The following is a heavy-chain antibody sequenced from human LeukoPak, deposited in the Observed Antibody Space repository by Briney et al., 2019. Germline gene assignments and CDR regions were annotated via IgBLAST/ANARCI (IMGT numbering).Heavy chain of an antibody. Sequence: PGGSLRLSCAASGFTFSDYSMIWVRQAPGKGLEWVSSISSSSTYIYYADSVKGRFTISRDNSKNTLYLQMNSLRAEDTAVYYCATLAVRPTGWFDPWGQGTLVTVPS. CDR2: ISSSSTYI. D-gene: IGHD6-19*01. J-gene: IGHJ5*02. V-gene: IGHV3-21*04. CDR3: ATLAVRPTGWFDP. CDR1: GFTFSDYS.